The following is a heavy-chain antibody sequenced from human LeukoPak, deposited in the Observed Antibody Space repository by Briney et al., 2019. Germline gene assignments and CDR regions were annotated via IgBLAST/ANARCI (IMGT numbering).Heavy chain of an antibody. CDR1: GYTFTSYA. V-gene: IGHV1-18*01. Sequence: ASVKVSCKTSGYTFTSYAISWVRQAPGQGLEWMGWVSAYTGITNYAQKLQGRVTMTTDTSTNTAYMELRSLRSDDTAVYYCARDASPPYGDYEIDYWGQGTLVTVSA. D-gene: IGHD4-17*01. J-gene: IGHJ4*02. CDR2: VSAYTGIT. CDR3: ARDASPPYGDYEIDY.